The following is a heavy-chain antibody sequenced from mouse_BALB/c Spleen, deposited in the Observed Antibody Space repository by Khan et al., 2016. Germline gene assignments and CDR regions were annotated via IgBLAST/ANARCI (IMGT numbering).Heavy chain of an antibody. V-gene: IGHV9-1*02. J-gene: IGHJ3*01. CDR2: INTYTGEP. CDR1: GYTFTNYG. D-gene: IGHD3-3*01. Sequence: QIQLVQSGPELKKPGETVKISCKASGYTFTNYGMNWVKQAPGKGLKWMGWINTYTGEPTYADDFKGRFAFSLETSASTAYLQINNLKNEDMATYFCARMDRPRGAWFAYWGQGTLVTVSA. CDR3: ARMDRPRGAWFAY.